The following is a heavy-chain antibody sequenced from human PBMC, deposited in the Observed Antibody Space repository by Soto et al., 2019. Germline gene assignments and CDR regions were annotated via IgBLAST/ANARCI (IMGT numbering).Heavy chain of an antibody. D-gene: IGHD3-3*01. CDR1: GFTFSSYA. J-gene: IGHJ6*02. Sequence: GGSLRLSCAASGFTFSSYAMSWVRQAPGKGLEWVSAISGSGGSTYYADSVKGRFTISRDNSKNTLYLQMNSLRAEDTAVYYCANCELNYDFWSGPLLYGMDVWGQGTTVTVSS. CDR3: ANCELNYDFWSGPLLYGMDV. V-gene: IGHV3-23*01. CDR2: ISGSGGST.